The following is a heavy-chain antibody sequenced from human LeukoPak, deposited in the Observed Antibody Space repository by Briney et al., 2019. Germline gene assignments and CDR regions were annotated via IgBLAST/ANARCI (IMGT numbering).Heavy chain of an antibody. Sequence: GGSLRLSCEASGFTFSSYWMSWVRQAPGKGLEWVSYISSSRRTISYADSVKGRFTISRDNAKNSLYLQMNSLRAEDTAVYYCARSGITMVRGVILGYYYMDVWGKGTTVTVSS. CDR3: ARSGITMVRGVILGYYYMDV. CDR1: GFTFSSYW. V-gene: IGHV3-48*01. J-gene: IGHJ6*03. CDR2: ISSSRRTI. D-gene: IGHD3-10*01.